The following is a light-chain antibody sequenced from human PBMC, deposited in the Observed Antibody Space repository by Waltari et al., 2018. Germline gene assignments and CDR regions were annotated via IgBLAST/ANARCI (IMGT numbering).Light chain of an antibody. Sequence: EIVLTQTPATLSLSPGERATLSCRASQSVDAHLAWYQQKPGQAPRLLIYDASNRATGTPARFSGSGSGTDFTLTINSLEPEDFAVYYCQKRTNWPRLTFGGGTKVEIK. CDR1: QSVDAH. CDR3: QKRTNWPRLT. V-gene: IGKV3-11*01. J-gene: IGKJ4*01. CDR2: DAS.